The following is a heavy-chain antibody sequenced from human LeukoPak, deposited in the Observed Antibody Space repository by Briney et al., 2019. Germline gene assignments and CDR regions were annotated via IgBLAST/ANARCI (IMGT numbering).Heavy chain of an antibody. D-gene: IGHD5-18*01. CDR1: GGSIGRYY. Sequence: SETLSLTCTVSGGSIGRYYWGWIRQPPGKGLEWIGSIYHSGSTYYNPSLKSRVTISVDTSKNQFSLKLSSVTAADTAVYYCARNIHVDTAMVLWGQGTLVTVSS. CDR3: ARNIHVDTAMVL. CDR2: IYHSGST. V-gene: IGHV4-38-2*02. J-gene: IGHJ4*02.